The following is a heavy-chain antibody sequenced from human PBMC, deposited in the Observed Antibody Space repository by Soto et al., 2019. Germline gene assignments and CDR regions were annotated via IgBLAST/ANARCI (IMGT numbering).Heavy chain of an antibody. V-gene: IGHV4-30-4*02. CDR3: ATDSRSIHRGSNNWFDL. D-gene: IGHD6-6*01. J-gene: IGHJ5*02. Sequence: PSDTLSLTCTVSGGSINSGDYYWTWVRQPPGKGLEWIGYIYYDGNSQHNPSLKSRVTMSIDTSKNQFSLNLSSVTAADTAVYYCATDSRSIHRGSNNWFDLWGQGTQVTVSS. CDR2: IYYDGNS. CDR1: GGSINSGDYY.